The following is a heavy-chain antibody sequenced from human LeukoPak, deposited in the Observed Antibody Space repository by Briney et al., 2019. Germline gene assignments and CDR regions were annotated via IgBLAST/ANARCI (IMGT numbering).Heavy chain of an antibody. CDR2: IGGSGGST. CDR3: AKVETAAAATLRGFDY. J-gene: IGHJ4*02. Sequence: GGSLRLSCAASGFTFSTYAMSWVRQAPGKGLEWVSSIGGSGGSTYYADSVKGRFTISRDNSKNTLYLQMNSLRAEDTAVYYCAKVETAAAATLRGFDYWGQGTLVTVSS. D-gene: IGHD6-13*01. V-gene: IGHV3-23*01. CDR1: GFTFSTYA.